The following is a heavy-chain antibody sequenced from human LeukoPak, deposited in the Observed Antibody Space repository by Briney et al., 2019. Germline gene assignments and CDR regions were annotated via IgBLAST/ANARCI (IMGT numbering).Heavy chain of an antibody. Sequence: GGSLRLSCAASGFVVSTNYMTWVRQPPGKGLEWVSVIYKDGRTFYTDSVKGRFTISRDNSMNTVYLQMSSLRVEDTAVYYCAKSLTYYHENSDSIWGQGTLVTVSS. J-gene: IGHJ4*02. V-gene: IGHV3-53*01. D-gene: IGHD3-22*01. CDR2: IYKDGRT. CDR1: GFVVSTNY. CDR3: AKSLTYYHENSDSI.